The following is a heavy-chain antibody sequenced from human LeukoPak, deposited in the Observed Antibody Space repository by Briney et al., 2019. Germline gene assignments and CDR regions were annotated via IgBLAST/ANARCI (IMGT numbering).Heavy chain of an antibody. J-gene: IGHJ4*02. V-gene: IGHV1-2*02. CDR2: INPNNGVT. CDR1: GYTFTSY. D-gene: IGHD4-17*01. CDR3: VRIYYGPDY. Sequence: ASVKVSCKASGYTFTSYMHWVRQAPGQGLEWMGWINPNNGVTNYAQKFQGRVTMTRDTSITTAYMELSSLRSGDTAVYYCVRIYYGPDYWGQGTLVTVSS.